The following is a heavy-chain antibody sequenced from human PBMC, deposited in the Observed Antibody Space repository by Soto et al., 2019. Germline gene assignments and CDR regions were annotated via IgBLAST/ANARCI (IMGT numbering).Heavy chain of an antibody. CDR1: GFTFSSYA. CDR3: ARESEDLTSNFDY. Sequence: PGGSLRLSCAASGFTFSSYAMTWVRQAPGQGLEWVSGSSVSGGSTYYADSVKGRFTVSRDNSKSTLYLQMHSLRAEDTAVYYCARESEDLTSNFDYWGQGPLVTVSS. CDR2: SSVSGGST. V-gene: IGHV3-23*01. J-gene: IGHJ4*02.